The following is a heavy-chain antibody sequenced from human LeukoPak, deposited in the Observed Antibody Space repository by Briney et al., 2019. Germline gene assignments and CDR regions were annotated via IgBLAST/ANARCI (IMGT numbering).Heavy chain of an antibody. CDR3: ARLFNYYGALDY. CDR1: VGSISSGDYY. V-gene: IGHV4-61*08. Sequence: SETLSLTCTVSVGSISSGDYYWSWIRPPPGKGLVWIGYIYYSGSTNYRPSLTSRVTISVDTSKIQFSLELSSVTAAGTAVYYCARLFNYYGALDYWGQGTLVTVSS. D-gene: IGHD1-26*01. CDR2: IYYSGST. J-gene: IGHJ4*02.